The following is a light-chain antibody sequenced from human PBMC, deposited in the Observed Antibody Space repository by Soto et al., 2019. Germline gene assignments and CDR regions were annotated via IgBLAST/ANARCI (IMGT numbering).Light chain of an antibody. Sequence: ENVLTQSPGTLSLSPGERATLSCRASQSVSNNYLAWYQQKPGQAPRLLISGASRRATDIPDRFSGSGSGTDFTLTITRLEPEDDAVYYCQQYGSSKTFGQGTKVEIK. CDR2: GAS. CDR3: QQYGSSKT. J-gene: IGKJ1*01. V-gene: IGKV3-20*01. CDR1: QSVSNNY.